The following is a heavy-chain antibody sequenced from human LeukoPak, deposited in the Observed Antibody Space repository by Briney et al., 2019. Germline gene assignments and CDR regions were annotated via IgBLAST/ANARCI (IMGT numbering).Heavy chain of an antibody. CDR2: INPNSGGT. J-gene: IGHJ4*02. CDR1: GYTFTDYY. Sequence: GASVKVSCKASGYTFTDYYMYWVRQAPGQGLEWMGWINPNSGGTNYAQKFQGRVTMTRDTSISTAYMELSRLRSDDTAVYYCARDGTSVMVDLDYWGQGTLVTVSS. V-gene: IGHV1-2*02. D-gene: IGHD5-18*01. CDR3: ARDGTSVMVDLDY.